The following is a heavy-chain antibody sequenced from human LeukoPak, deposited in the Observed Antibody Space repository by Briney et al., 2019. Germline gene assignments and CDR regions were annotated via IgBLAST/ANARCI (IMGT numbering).Heavy chain of an antibody. V-gene: IGHV4-34*01. CDR1: GGSFSGYY. J-gene: IGHJ4*02. Sequence: SETLSLTCAVYGGSFSGYYWSWIRQPPGKGLEWIGYIYHSGSTYYNPSLKSRVTISVDRSKNQFSLKLSSVTAADTAVYYCARGSGWYTFDYWGQGTLVTVSS. CDR2: IYHSGST. CDR3: ARGSGWYTFDY. D-gene: IGHD6-19*01.